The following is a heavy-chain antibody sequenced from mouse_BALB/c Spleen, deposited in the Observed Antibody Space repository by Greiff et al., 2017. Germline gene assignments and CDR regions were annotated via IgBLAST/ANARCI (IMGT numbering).Heavy chain of an antibody. J-gene: IGHJ3*01. V-gene: IGHV1-9*01. CDR2: ILPGSGST. D-gene: IGHD1-1*01. CDR3: ARRAYEFAY. Sequence: QVQLQQSGAELMKPGASVKISCKATGYTFSSYWIEWVKQRPGHGLEWIGEILPGSGSTNYNEKFKGKATFTADTSSNTAYMQLSSLTSEDSAVYYCARRAYEFAYWGQGTLVTVSA. CDR1: GYTFSSYW.